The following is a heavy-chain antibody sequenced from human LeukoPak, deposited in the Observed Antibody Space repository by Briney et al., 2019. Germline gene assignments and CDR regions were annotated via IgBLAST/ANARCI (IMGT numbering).Heavy chain of an antibody. V-gene: IGHV3-74*01. CDR2: INSDGSST. CDR3: ASRGIAVAGTARTFDY. J-gene: IGHJ4*02. CDR1: GFTFSSYW. D-gene: IGHD6-19*01. Sequence: PGGSLRLSCAASGFTFSSYWMHWVRQAPGKGLVWVSRINSDGSSTSYADSVKGRFTISRDNAKNTLYLQMNSLRAEDTAVYYCASRGIAVAGTARTFDYWGRGTLVTVSS.